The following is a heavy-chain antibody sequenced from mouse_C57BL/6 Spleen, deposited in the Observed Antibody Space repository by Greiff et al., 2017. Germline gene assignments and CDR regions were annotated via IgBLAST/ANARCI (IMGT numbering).Heavy chain of an antibody. V-gene: IGHV1-15*01. CDR3: TRKGTIADYFDY. J-gene: IGHJ2*01. D-gene: IGHD2-12*01. CDR2: IDPETGGT. CDR1: GYTFTDYE. Sequence: VQLQQSGAELVRPGASVTLSCKASGYTFTDYEMHWVKQTPVHGLEWIGAIDPETGGTAYNQKFKGKAILTADKSSSTAYMVLRSLTSEDSAVYYCTRKGTIADYFDYWGQGTTLTVSS.